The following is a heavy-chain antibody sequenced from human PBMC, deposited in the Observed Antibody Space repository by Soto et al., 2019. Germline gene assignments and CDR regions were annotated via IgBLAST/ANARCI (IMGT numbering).Heavy chain of an antibody. CDR3: ARDRPAVAGLAWFDP. CDR2: INAGNGNT. J-gene: IGHJ5*02. CDR1: GYTFTSYA. V-gene: IGHV1-3*01. Sequence: ASVKVSCKASGYTFTSYAMHWVRQAPGQRLEWMGWINAGNGNTKYSQKFQGRVTITRDTSASTAYMELSSLRSEDTAVYYCARDRPAVAGLAWFDPWGQGALVTVSS. D-gene: IGHD6-19*01.